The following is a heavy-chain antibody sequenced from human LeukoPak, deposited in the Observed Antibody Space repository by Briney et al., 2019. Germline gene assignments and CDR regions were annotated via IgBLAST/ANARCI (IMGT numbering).Heavy chain of an antibody. CDR2: ISSSSSYI. V-gene: IGHV3-21*01. D-gene: IGHD4-11*01. CDR3: ARGAPGLHYRSIDY. CDR1: GFTFSSYS. Sequence: PGGSLRLSCAASGFTFSSYSTNWVRQAPGKGLEWVSSISSSSSYIYYADSVKGRFTISRDNAKNSLYLQMNSLRAEDTAVYYCARGAPGLHYRSIDYWGQGTLVTASS. J-gene: IGHJ4*02.